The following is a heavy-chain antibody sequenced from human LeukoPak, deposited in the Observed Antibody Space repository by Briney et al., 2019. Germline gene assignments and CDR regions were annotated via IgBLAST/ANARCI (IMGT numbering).Heavy chain of an antibody. CDR2: VWDDGSNK. CDR3: ARERGDWYFDL. V-gene: IGHV3-33*08. CDR1: GFTFSSYD. J-gene: IGHJ2*01. D-gene: IGHD3-10*01. Sequence: PGGSLRLSCAASGFTFSSYDMHWVRQAPGKGPEWVAVVWDDGSNKYYAESVKGRFTISRDDSKKMLYLQMNSLRAEDTAVYYCARERGDWYFDLWGRGTLVTVSS.